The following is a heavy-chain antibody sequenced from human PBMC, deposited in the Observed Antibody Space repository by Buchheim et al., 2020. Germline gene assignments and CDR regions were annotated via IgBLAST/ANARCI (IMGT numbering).Heavy chain of an antibody. V-gene: IGHV3-30-3*01. CDR2: ISYDGSNK. CDR1: GFTFSSYA. CDR3: ARGGGSWFYDFWSGYSRPNYYYGMDV. Sequence: QVQLVESGGGVVQPGRSLRLSCAASGFTFSSYAMHWVRQAPGKGLEWVAVISYDGSNKYYADSVKGRFTISRDNSKNTLYLQMNSLRAEDTAVYYCARGGGSWFYDFWSGYSRPNYYYGMDVWGQGTT. J-gene: IGHJ6*02. D-gene: IGHD3-3*01.